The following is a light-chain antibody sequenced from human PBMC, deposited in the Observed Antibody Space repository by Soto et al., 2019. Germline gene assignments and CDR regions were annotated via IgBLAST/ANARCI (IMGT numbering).Light chain of an antibody. CDR2: KSS. V-gene: IGKV1-5*03. Sequence: DIQMTQSPSTLSASVGDRVTITCRSRHSIRSWFSWYQNKQGKAPKLLIYKSSSLESGVPSRFRGSGSGTEFTLTLSSLQPDDFAPYYCQQYNRYGTFGKGTKVEI. CDR3: QQYNRYGT. CDR1: HSIRSW. J-gene: IGKJ1*01.